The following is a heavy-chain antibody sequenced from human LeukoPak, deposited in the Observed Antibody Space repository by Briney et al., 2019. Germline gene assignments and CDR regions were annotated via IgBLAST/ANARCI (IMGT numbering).Heavy chain of an antibody. CDR2: INPNSGGT. V-gene: IGHV1-2*02. Sequence: ASVTVSCKPSGNTFIGSYMHWVRQAPGEGLEWMGWINPNSGGTNYAQKFKGRVIMTRDTSISTAYMELSRLTSDDTAVYYCASGYSSSWAFDCWGQGTLVTVSS. CDR1: GNTFIGSY. J-gene: IGHJ4*02. CDR3: ASGYSSSWAFDC. D-gene: IGHD6-13*01.